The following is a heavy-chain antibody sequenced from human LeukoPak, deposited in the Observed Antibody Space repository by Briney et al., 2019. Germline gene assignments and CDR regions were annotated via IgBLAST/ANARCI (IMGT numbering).Heavy chain of an antibody. D-gene: IGHD3-22*01. V-gene: IGHV1-69*05. CDR2: IIPIFGTA. Sequence: ASVKASCKASGGTFSSYAISWVRQAPGQGLEWMGSIIPIFGTANYAQKFQGRVTITTDESTSTAYMELSSLRSEDTAVYYCASGYYDSSGYYDDAFDIWGQGTMVTVSS. CDR1: GGTFSSYA. J-gene: IGHJ3*02. CDR3: ASGYYDSSGYYDDAFDI.